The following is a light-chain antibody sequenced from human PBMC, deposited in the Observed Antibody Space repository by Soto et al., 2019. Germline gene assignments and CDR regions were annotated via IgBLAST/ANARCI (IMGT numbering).Light chain of an antibody. J-gene: IGKJ5*01. Sequence: EIVFTQSPGPPSLSPGERATLSLRASQSVSSSYLAWYQQKPGQPPRLLIYGASSRATGIPDRFSGSGSGTDFTLTISRLEPEDFAVYYCQQYGSSPINFGQGKRLEIK. CDR3: QQYGSSPIN. CDR2: GAS. V-gene: IGKV3-20*01. CDR1: QSVSSSY.